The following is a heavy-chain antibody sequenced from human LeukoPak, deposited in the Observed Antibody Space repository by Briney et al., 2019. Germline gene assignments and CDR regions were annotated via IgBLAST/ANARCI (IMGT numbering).Heavy chain of an antibody. CDR3: AKGSYYDSSGSFYFDY. Sequence: GGSLRLSCAASGFTFSSYAMSWVRQAPGKRLEWVSGISGSGDNTYYVDSVKGRFTISRDNSKNTLYVQVNSLGTEDTAAYYCAKGSYYDSSGSFYFDYGGQGTLVTVSS. CDR1: GFTFSSYA. D-gene: IGHD3-22*01. J-gene: IGHJ4*02. V-gene: IGHV3-23*01. CDR2: ISGSGDNT.